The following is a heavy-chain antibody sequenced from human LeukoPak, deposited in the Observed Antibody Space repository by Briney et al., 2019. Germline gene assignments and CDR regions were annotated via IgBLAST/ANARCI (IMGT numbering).Heavy chain of an antibody. CDR1: GYTFTSYG. J-gene: IGHJ4*02. D-gene: IGHD4-17*01. CDR3: ARAHTVTTSSDY. Sequence: ASVKVSCTASGYTFTSYGISWVRQAPGQGLEWMGWISAYNGNTNYAQKLQGRVTMTTDTSTSTAYMELRSLRSDDTAVYYCARAHTVTTSSDYWGQGTLVTVSS. V-gene: IGHV1-18*01. CDR2: ISAYNGNT.